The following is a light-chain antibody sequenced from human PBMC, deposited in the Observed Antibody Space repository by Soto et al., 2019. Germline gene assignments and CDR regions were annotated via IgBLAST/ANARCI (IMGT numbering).Light chain of an antibody. CDR3: QQYYTAPTWT. CDR2: WAS. Sequence: DIMMTQSPDSLAVSLGERATINCKSSQSIFYSSNNKNYLAWYQQKPGQPPKLLIYWASTRESGVPDRISGSGSGTDFTLTITSLQAEDVAVYYCQQYYTAPTWTFGQGTKVEIK. CDR1: QSIFYSSNNKNY. V-gene: IGKV4-1*01. J-gene: IGKJ1*01.